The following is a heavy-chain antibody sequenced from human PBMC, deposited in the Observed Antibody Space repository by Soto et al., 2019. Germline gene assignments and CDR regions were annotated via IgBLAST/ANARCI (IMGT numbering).Heavy chain of an antibody. CDR1: GYTFTNYW. D-gene: IGHD3-22*01. CDR2: IYPDDSDT. J-gene: IGHJ3*02. Sequence: GESLKISCKASGYTFTNYWIGWVRQMPGKGLEWMGIIYPDDSDTTYSPSLRGQVTISTDKSISTAYLQWSSLKASDTAMYYCARSPHYYHSSTYATNALDIWGQVTVVTVSS. V-gene: IGHV5-51*01. CDR3: ARSPHYYHSSTYATNALDI.